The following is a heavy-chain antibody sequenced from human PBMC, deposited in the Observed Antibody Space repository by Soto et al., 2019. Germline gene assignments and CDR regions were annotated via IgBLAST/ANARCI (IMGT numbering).Heavy chain of an antibody. V-gene: IGHV1-69*15. J-gene: IGHJ5*02. D-gene: IGHD5-12*01. CDR2: IIPIFGSV. CDR3: AKDGGKDGYFGNWFDP. CDR1: GGTFSNYA. Sequence: QVHLVQSGAEVKKPGSSVKVSCKASGGTFSNYAITWVRQAPGQGLEWLGRIIPIFGSVTFAQKFQGRITLTADESTTTVYRELSSLRSDDTAVYYCAKDGGKDGYFGNWFDPCGQGTQVTVSS.